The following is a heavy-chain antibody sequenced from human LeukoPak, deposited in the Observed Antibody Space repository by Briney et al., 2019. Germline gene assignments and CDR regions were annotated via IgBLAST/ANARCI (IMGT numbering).Heavy chain of an antibody. Sequence: GGSLRLSCAASGFTFSSYAMSWVRQAPGKGLEWVSAISGSGGSTYYADSVKGRFTISRDNSKNTLYLQMNSLRAEDTAVYYCAKVSCSSTSCLSFSLFDYWGQGTLVTVSS. CDR3: AKVSCSSTSCLSFSLFDY. CDR2: ISGSGGST. D-gene: IGHD2-2*01. V-gene: IGHV3-23*01. CDR1: GFTFSSYA. J-gene: IGHJ4*02.